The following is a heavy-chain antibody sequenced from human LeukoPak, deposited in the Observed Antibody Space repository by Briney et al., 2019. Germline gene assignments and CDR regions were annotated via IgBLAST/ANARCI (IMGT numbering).Heavy chain of an antibody. CDR2: IYTSGST. V-gene: IGHV4-4*07. D-gene: IGHD2-15*01. CDR1: GGSISRYY. J-gene: IGHJ4*02. CDR3: ARDPLGYCSGGGCYSDY. Sequence: SETLSLTCTVSGGSISRYYWSWIRQPAGKGLEWIGRIYTSGSTNYNPSLKSRVTMSVDTSKNQFSLKLSSVTAADTAVYYCARDPLGYCSGGGCYSDYWGQGTLVTVSS.